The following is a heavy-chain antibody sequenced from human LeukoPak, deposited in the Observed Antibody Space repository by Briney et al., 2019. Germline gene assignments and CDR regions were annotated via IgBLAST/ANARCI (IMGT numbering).Heavy chain of an antibody. J-gene: IGHJ4*02. V-gene: IGHV1-18*01. CDR3: ARGPTYYDFWSGYSSYFDY. D-gene: IGHD3-3*01. Sequence: GASVKVSCKASGYTFTSYGISWVRQAPGQGLEWMGWISAYNGNTNYAQKLQGRVTMTTDTSTSTAYMELRSLRSDDTAVYYCARGPTYYDFWSGYSSYFDYWGQGTLVTVSS. CDR2: ISAYNGNT. CDR1: GYTFTSYG.